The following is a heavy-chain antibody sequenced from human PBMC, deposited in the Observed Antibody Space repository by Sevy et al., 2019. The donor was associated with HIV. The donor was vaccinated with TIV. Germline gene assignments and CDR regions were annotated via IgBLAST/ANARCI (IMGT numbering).Heavy chain of an antibody. CDR1: GGTFRSHA. J-gene: IGHJ4*02. V-gene: IGHV1-69*13. Sequence: ASVKVSCKASGGTFRSHAITWVRQAPGQGLEWMGGIIPIFGSENYAQKFQGRLTITADDSTSTAYMQLSSLRSEDTAMYYCARSRTATMTTTWPWDYWGQGTLVTVSS. D-gene: IGHD4-17*01. CDR3: ARSRTATMTTTWPWDY. CDR2: IIPIFGSE.